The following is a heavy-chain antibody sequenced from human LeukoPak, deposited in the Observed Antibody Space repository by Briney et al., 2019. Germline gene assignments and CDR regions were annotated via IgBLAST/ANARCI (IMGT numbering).Heavy chain of an antibody. J-gene: IGHJ3*02. D-gene: IGHD2-2*01. Sequence: ASVKVSCKASGYTFTNYCVHWVRQAPGQGLEWMGIINPSGGSTTYAQKFQGRVTMTRDTSTSTVYMELRSLRSDDTAVYYCARVLVPAAKVGAFDIWGQGTMVTVSS. CDR3: ARVLVPAAKVGAFDI. CDR1: GYTFTNYC. CDR2: INPSGGST. V-gene: IGHV1-46*01.